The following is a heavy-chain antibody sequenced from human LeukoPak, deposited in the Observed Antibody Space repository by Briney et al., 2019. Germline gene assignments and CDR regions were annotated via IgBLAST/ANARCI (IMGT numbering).Heavy chain of an antibody. V-gene: IGHV4-39*07. D-gene: IGHD6-13*01. CDR3: AREAIAAAGGGWFDP. Sequence: SETLSLTCTVSGGSISSSSYYWGWIRQPPGKGLEWIGSIYYSGSTYYNPSLKSRVTISVDTSKNQFSLKLSSVTAADTAVYYCAREAIAAAGGGWFDPWGQGTLVTVSS. CDR2: IYYSGST. CDR1: GGSISSSSYY. J-gene: IGHJ5*02.